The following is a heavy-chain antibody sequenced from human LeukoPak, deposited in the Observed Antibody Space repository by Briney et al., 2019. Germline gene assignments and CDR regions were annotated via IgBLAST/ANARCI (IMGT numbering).Heavy chain of an antibody. Sequence: GGSLRLSCAASGFTFSSYSMNWVRQAPGKRLEWVSSISSSSSCIYYADSVKGRFTISRDNAKNSLYLQMNSLRAEDTAVYYCARGGLYYYDSSGYYGPGDWFDPWGQGTLVTVSS. CDR3: ARGGLYYYDSSGYYGPGDWFDP. V-gene: IGHV3-21*01. CDR1: GFTFSSYS. CDR2: ISSSSSCI. D-gene: IGHD3-22*01. J-gene: IGHJ5*02.